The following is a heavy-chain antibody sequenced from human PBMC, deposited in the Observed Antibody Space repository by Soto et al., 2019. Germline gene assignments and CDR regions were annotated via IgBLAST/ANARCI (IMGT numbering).Heavy chain of an antibody. D-gene: IGHD1-26*01. CDR2: ISYDGSNK. V-gene: IGHV3-30*18. Sequence: PGGSLRLSCAASGFTFSSYGMHWVRQAPGKGLEWVAVISYDGSNKYYADSVKGRFTISRDNSKNTLYLQMNSLRVEDTAVYYCAKMGVVGATLDYWGQGTLVTVSS. J-gene: IGHJ4*02. CDR1: GFTFSSYG. CDR3: AKMGVVGATLDY.